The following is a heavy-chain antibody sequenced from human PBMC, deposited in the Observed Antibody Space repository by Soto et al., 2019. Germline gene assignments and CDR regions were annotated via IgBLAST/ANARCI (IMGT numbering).Heavy chain of an antibody. CDR2: IKSDGTT. CDR3: AKDRGEEGLKFLEWFGGMDV. J-gene: IGHJ6*02. D-gene: IGHD3-3*01. V-gene: IGHV3-74*01. CDR1: GFSVSNYG. Sequence: PXGSLRLTGAASGFSVSNYGMNWVRQAPGKGLVWVSHIKSDGTTSYADSVEGRFTVSRDDAKNTFYLQMNGLRAEDTAVYYCAKDRGEEGLKFLEWFGGMDVWGHGTTVTVSS.